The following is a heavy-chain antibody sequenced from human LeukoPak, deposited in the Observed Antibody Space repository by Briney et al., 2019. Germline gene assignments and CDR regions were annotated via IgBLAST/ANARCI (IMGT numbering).Heavy chain of an antibody. Sequence: ASVRVYCKASGYTFSIYDINWVRQAPGQGLEWLACMQPYSGDTDYAQKFQGRLTMTRNSSTNTVYMELSSLTSEDTAVYYCARGLPLDHWGQGTLVTVSS. CDR2: MQPYSGDT. J-gene: IGHJ4*02. V-gene: IGHV1-8*01. D-gene: IGHD2-21*02. CDR3: ARGLPLDH. CDR1: GYTFSIYD.